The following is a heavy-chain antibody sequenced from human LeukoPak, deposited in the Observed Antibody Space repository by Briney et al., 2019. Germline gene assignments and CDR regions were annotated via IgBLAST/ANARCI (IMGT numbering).Heavy chain of an antibody. CDR3: ARAKIIAVAGAYYYYGMDV. V-gene: IGHV3-53*01. Sequence: QPGGSLRLSCAASGVTVSSNYMSWVRQAPGKGLEWVSVIYSGGSTYYADSVKGRFTISRDNSKNTLYLQMNSLRAEDTAVYYCARAKIIAVAGAYYYYGMDVWGQGTTVTVSS. J-gene: IGHJ6*02. CDR2: IYSGGST. CDR1: GVTVSSNY. D-gene: IGHD6-19*01.